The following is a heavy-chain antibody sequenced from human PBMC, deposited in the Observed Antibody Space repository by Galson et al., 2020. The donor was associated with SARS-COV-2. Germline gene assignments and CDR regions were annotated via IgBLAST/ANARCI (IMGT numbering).Heavy chain of an antibody. CDR3: ARETEMATFNYFDY. CDR1: GYTFTAHY. CDR2: INPNTGGT. V-gene: IGHV1-2*04. D-gene: IGHD5-12*01. Sequence: ASVKVSCKTSGYTFTAHYIHWVRQAPGQGLEWIGWINPNTGGTNYAQKLQGWVTMTRDTPISTAYMVLSRLKSDDTAVYYCARETEMATFNYFDYWGQGTLVTVSS. J-gene: IGHJ4*02.